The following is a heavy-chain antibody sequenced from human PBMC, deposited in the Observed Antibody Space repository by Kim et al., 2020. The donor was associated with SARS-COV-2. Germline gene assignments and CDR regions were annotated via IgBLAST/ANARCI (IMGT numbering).Heavy chain of an antibody. Sequence: GGSLRLSCAASGFTFSSYGMHWVRQAPGKGLEWVAVIWYDGSNKYYADSVKGRFTISRDNSKNTLYLQMNSLRAEDTAVYYCAKERGYSGYDDRYRYYFDYWGQGTLVTVSS. V-gene: IGHV3-33*06. D-gene: IGHD5-12*01. J-gene: IGHJ4*02. CDR1: GFTFSSYG. CDR3: AKERGYSGYDDRYRYYFDY. CDR2: IWYDGSNK.